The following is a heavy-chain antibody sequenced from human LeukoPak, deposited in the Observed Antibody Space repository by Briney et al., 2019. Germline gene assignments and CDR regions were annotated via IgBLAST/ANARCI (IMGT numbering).Heavy chain of an antibody. CDR3: ATSSLSPAAITDDAFDI. CDR2: INSDGSST. CDR1: GFTFSSYW. D-gene: IGHD2-2*01. J-gene: IGHJ3*02. Sequence: GGSLRLSCAASGFTFSSYWMHGVRQAPGKGLGLVLPINSDGSSTSYADSVKGRFTISRDNAKNTLYLQMNSLRAEDTAVYYCATSSLSPAAITDDAFDIWGQGTMVTVSS. V-gene: IGHV3-74*01.